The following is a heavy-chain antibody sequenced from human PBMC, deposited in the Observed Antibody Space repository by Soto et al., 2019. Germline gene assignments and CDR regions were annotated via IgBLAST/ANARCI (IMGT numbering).Heavy chain of an antibody. CDR3: AKDPTLWFGELLYYFDY. J-gene: IGHJ4*02. CDR1: GFTFSSYA. D-gene: IGHD3-10*01. Sequence: GGSLRLSCAASGFTFSSYAMSWVRQAPGKGLEWVSAISGSGSSTYYADSVKGRFTISRDNSKNTLYLQMNSLRAEDTAVYYCAKDPTLWFGELLYYFDYWGQGTLVTVSS. V-gene: IGHV3-23*01. CDR2: ISGSGSST.